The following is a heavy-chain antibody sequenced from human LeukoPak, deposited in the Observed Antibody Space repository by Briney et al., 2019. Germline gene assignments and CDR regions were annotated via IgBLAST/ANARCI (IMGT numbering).Heavy chain of an antibody. Sequence: LRLSCAASGFTFSSSAMTWVRQAPGKGLEWIGYIYYSGSTYYNPSLKSRVTISVDTSKNQFSLKLSSVTAADTAVYYCARALGHDAFDIWGQGTMVTVSS. V-gene: IGHV4-31*02. CDR3: ARALGHDAFDI. CDR2: IYYSGST. J-gene: IGHJ3*02. CDR1: GFTFSSSA.